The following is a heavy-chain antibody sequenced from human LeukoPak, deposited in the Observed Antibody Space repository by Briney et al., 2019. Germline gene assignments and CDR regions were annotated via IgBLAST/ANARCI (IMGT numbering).Heavy chain of an antibody. Sequence: ASVKVSCKASGYTFTGYDINWVRQATGQGLEWMGWMNPNSGNTGYAQKFQGRVTMTRNTSISTAYMELSSLRSEDTAVYYCARGGYSGYDYGLSLDYWGQGTLVTVSS. V-gene: IGHV1-8*01. CDR3: ARGGYSGYDYGLSLDY. CDR1: GYTFTGYD. CDR2: MNPNSGNT. J-gene: IGHJ4*02. D-gene: IGHD5-12*01.